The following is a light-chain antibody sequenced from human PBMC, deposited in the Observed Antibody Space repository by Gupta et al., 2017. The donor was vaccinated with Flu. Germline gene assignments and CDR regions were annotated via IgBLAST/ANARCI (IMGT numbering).Light chain of an antibody. V-gene: IGKV3-20*01. J-gene: IGKJ1*01. Sequence: EIVLTQSPGTLSLSPGERATLSCRASQSVSSSYLAWYQQKPGQAPRLLIYGASSRATGIPDRFSGSGFGTDFTRTISRLEPEDFAVYYCQQYGSSPKTFGQGTKVEIK. CDR2: GAS. CDR3: QQYGSSPKT. CDR1: QSVSSSY.